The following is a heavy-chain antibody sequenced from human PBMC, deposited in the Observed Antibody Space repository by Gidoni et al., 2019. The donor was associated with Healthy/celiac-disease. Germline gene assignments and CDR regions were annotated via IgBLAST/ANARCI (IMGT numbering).Heavy chain of an antibody. CDR1: GGSISSYY. CDR2: IYYSRRT. CDR3: AREEVDSSGYYY. J-gene: IGHJ4*02. V-gene: IGHV4-59*01. Sequence: QVKLQESGPGLVKPSETLSLTCPVSGGSISSYYWSWIRQPPGKGLEWIGYIYYSRRTNYNPSLQSRVTISVDTSKNQFSLKLSSVTAADTAVYYCAREEVDSSGYYYWGQVTLVTVSS. D-gene: IGHD3-22*01.